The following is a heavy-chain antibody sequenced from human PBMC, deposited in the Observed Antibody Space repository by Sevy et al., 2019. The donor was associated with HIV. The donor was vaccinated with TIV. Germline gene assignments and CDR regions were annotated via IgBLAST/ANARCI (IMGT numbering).Heavy chain of an antibody. Sequence: GGSLRLSCAASGFNFSTYWMHWVRQAPGKGLEWVANIKQDESEKYYVASVKGRFTISRDNAKNSLYLQMNSLRPGDTAVYYCARGNSGSFDYWGQGTLVTVSS. CDR1: GFNFSTYW. J-gene: IGHJ4*02. V-gene: IGHV3-7*04. D-gene: IGHD3-22*01. CDR2: IKQDESEK. CDR3: ARGNSGSFDY.